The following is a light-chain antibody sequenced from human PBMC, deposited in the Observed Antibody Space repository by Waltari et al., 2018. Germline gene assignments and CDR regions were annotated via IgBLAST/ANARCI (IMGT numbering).Light chain of an antibody. V-gene: IGLV2-23*01. CDR2: ECT. CDR3: CSYGGPSSWV. J-gene: IGLJ3*02. CDR1: SSDIGIYHL. Sequence: SALTQPASMSVSPGQSITVSCTRTSSDIGIYHLFSWYQQFPGKAPKLIIYECTERPSGISSRFSGSKSGNTAFLTISGLQAEDEADYHCCSYGGPSSWVFGGGTKLTVL.